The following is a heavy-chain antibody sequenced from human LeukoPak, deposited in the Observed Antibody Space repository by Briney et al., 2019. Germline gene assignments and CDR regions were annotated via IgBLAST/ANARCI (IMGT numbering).Heavy chain of an antibody. J-gene: IGHJ4*02. CDR1: GFSFSTYE. Sequence: GWTLRLSCVASGFSFSTYEMNWVRQAPGKGLEWVAYISTSGSSVYYADSLKGRFTVSRDNAKSSLFLQVDSLTDADTAVYYCARVGREVTAGYFDDWGQGTLVAVSS. D-gene: IGHD2-21*02. CDR3: ARVGREVTAGYFDD. CDR2: ISTSGSSV. V-gene: IGHV3-48*03.